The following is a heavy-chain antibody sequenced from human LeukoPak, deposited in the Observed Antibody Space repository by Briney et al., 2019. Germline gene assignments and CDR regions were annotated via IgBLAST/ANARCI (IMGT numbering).Heavy chain of an antibody. CDR2: IKSKTDGGTT. J-gene: IGHJ4*02. Sequence: RPGGSLRLSCAASGSTFSNAWMSWVRQAPGKGLEWVGRIKSKTDGGTTDYAAPVKGRFTISRDDSKNTVYLQMNSLKTEDTAVYHCTTRGYSGYELVDYWGQGTLVTVSS. CDR3: TTRGYSGYELVDY. D-gene: IGHD5-12*01. V-gene: IGHV3-15*01. CDR1: GSTFSNAW.